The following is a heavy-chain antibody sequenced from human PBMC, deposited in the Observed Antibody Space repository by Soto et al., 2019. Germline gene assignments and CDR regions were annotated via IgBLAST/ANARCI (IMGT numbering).Heavy chain of an antibody. CDR3: ARDMMGPNDAFDI. J-gene: IGHJ3*02. V-gene: IGHV3-48*04. Sequence: GGSLRLSCAASGFTFSSYSMNWVRQAPGKGLEWVSYISSSSSTIYYADSVKGRFTISRDNAKNSLYLQMNSLRAEDTAVYYCARDMMGPNDAFDIWGQGTMVTVSS. D-gene: IGHD3-16*01. CDR1: GFTFSSYS. CDR2: ISSSSSTI.